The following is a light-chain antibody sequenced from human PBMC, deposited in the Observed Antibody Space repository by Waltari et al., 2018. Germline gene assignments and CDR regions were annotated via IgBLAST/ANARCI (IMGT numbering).Light chain of an antibody. Sequence: EIVMTQSPATLSVCPGERATLSCRASQNVYTNLAWYQQKPGQAPRLLIYGASTRATDIPARFSGSGSGTEFTLTISSLESEDFAIFYCQQYMNWPRTFGQGTKVEIK. V-gene: IGKV3-15*01. CDR3: QQYMNWPRT. J-gene: IGKJ1*01. CDR2: GAS. CDR1: QNVYTN.